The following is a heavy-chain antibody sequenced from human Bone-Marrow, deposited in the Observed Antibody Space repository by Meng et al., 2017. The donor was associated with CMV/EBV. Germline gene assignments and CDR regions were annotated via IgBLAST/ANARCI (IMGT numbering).Heavy chain of an antibody. D-gene: IGHD1-26*01. V-gene: IGHV1-69*05. CDR3: ATRRIVGATIYWYFDL. CDR2: IIPIFGTA. Sequence: SVKVSCKASGGTFSSYAISWVRQAPGQGLEWMGGIIPIFGTANYAQKFQGRVTITTDESTSTAYMELSSLRSEDTAVYYCATRRIVGATIYWYFDLWGRGTLVTVSS. CDR1: GGTFSSYA. J-gene: IGHJ2*01.